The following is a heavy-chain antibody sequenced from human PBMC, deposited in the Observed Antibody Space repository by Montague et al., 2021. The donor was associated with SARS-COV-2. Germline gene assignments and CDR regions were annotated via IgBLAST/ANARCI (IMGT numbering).Heavy chain of an antibody. CDR3: ARYYVSGNYGFDL. J-gene: IGHJ3*01. D-gene: IGHD3-10*01. Sequence: SLRLSCAASGFSFDTYGMSWVRQAPGQGLEWVSSIRGDGDKTYYSGSVKGRFTISRDTSSNTLNLQMNSLRAEDTAIYFCARYYVSGNYGFDLWGQGTMVTVSS. CDR2: IRGDGDKT. V-gene: IGHV3-23*01. CDR1: GFSFDTYG.